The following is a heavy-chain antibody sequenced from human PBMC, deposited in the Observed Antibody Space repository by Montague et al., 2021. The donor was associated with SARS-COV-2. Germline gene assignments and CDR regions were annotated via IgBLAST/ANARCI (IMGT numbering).Heavy chain of an antibody. J-gene: IGHJ6*02. CDR1: GGSISRYY. V-gene: IGHV4-59*12. CDR2: ISESESP. CDR3: ARDRDWDDWCGMDV. D-gene: IGHD2-21*01. Sequence: SETLSLTRTLSGGSISRYYWSWIRQSPGQELEWIAYISESESPNXNPSLSSRVTVPVDTSKSQFSLKLTSVTAADTALYYCARDRDWDDWCGMDVWGQGTTVTVSS.